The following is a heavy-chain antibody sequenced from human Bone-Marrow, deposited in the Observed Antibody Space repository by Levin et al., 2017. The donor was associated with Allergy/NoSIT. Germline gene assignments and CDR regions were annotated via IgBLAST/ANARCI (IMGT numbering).Heavy chain of an antibody. D-gene: IGHD3-10*01. J-gene: IGHJ6*03. Sequence: SETLSLTCTISGGSISSGGYYWSWIRQHPGKGLEWIGFIHYRGNTNYNPSLKSRVTFSVDMSQSQFSLTLSSVTAAETAVYYCARGRGVVFGDHYYYYMDVWGKGTTVTVSS. V-gene: IGHV4-31*03. CDR1: GGSISSGGYY. CDR2: IHYRGNT. CDR3: ARGRGVVFGDHYYYYMDV.